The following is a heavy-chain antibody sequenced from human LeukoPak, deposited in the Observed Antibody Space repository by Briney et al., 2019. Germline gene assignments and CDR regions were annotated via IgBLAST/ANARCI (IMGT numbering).Heavy chain of an antibody. V-gene: IGHV4-34*01. D-gene: IGHD3-10*01. J-gene: IGHJ4*02. CDR1: GGSLSGYY. CDR2: INHSGSN. Sequence: SETLSLTCAVYGGSLSGYYWSWIRPPAARGREWIGEINHSGSNNYNPSLKSRVTISVDTPKNQFSLKLSSVTAADTAVYYCGGANSMGSGSYSNFDYWGQGTLVTVSS. CDR3: GGANSMGSGSYSNFDY.